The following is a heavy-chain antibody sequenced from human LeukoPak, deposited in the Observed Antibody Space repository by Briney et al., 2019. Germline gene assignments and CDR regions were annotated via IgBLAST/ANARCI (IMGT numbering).Heavy chain of an antibody. J-gene: IGHJ1*01. V-gene: IGHV3-48*01. CDR3: ARDPCGADCHDEYFQY. CDR1: GFTFSPYG. CDR2: ISRSATII. Sequence: GGSLRLSCAASGFTFSPYGMNWVRQAPGKGLEWISYISRSATIIHYADSVKGRFAISRDDAKNSLYLQMNSLRAEDTAVYYCARDPCGADCHDEYFQYWGQGTLVTVSS. D-gene: IGHD2-21*02.